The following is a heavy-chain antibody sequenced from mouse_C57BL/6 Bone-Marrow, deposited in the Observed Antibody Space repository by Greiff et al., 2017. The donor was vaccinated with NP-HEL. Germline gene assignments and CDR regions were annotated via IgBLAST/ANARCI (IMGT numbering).Heavy chain of an antibody. CDR3: ARDRDYSWFAY. CDR1: GYTFTSYG. J-gene: IGHJ3*01. Sequence: VQLVESGAELARPGASVKLSCKASGYTFTSYGISWVKQRTGQGLEWIGEIYPRSGNTYYNEKFKGKATLTADKSSSTAYMELRSLTSEDSAVYFCARDRDYSWFAYWGQGTLVTVSA. V-gene: IGHV1-81*01. D-gene: IGHD2-4*01. CDR2: IYPRSGNT.